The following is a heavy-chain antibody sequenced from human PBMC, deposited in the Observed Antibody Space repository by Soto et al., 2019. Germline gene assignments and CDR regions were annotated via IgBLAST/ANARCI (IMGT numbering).Heavy chain of an antibody. V-gene: IGHV1-69*13. CDR3: AREYILTGPIDY. CDR2: IIPIFGTA. CDR1: GGTFSSYA. D-gene: IGHD3-9*01. Sequence: ASVKVSCKAPGGTFSSYAISWVRQAPGQGLEWMGGIIPIFGTANYAQKFQGRVTITADESTSTAYMELSSLRSEDTAVYYCAREYILTGPIDYWGQGTLVTVSS. J-gene: IGHJ4*02.